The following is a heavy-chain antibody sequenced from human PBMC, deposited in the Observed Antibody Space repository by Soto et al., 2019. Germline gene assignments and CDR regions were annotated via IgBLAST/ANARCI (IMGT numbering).Heavy chain of an antibody. CDR1: GFTFSSYA. Sequence: GGSLRLSCAASGFTFSSYAMSWVRQAPGKGLEWVSAISGSGGSTYYADSVKGRFTISRDNSKNTLYLQMNSLRAEDTAVYYCAKDHVRIVLMVYALDYWGQGTLVTVSS. CDR3: AKDHVRIVLMVYALDY. J-gene: IGHJ4*02. V-gene: IGHV3-23*01. D-gene: IGHD2-8*01. CDR2: ISGSGGST.